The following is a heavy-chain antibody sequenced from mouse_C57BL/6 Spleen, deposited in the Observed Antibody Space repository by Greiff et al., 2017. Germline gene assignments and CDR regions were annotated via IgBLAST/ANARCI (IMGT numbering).Heavy chain of an antibody. Sequence: EVHLVESGGGLVKPGGSLKLSCAASGFTFSSYAMSWVRQTPEKRLEWVATISDGGSYTYYPDNVQGRFTISRDNAKNNLYLQMSHLKSEDTAMYYCAREETTVVYFGYWGQGTTLAVSS. D-gene: IGHD1-1*01. CDR3: AREETTVVYFGY. CDR1: GFTFSSYA. CDR2: ISDGGSYT. V-gene: IGHV5-4*01. J-gene: IGHJ2*01.